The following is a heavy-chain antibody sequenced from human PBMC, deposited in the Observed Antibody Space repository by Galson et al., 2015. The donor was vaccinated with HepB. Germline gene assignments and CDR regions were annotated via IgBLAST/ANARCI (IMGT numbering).Heavy chain of an antibody. CDR2: IYWNDDK. J-gene: IGHJ5*02. V-gene: IGHV2-5*01. CDR3: AHSLRGYCSSTSCLNWFDP. D-gene: IGHD2-2*01. Sequence: PALVKPTQTLTLTCTFSGFSLSTSGVGVGWIRQPPGKALEWLALIYWNDDKRYSPSLKSRLTITKDTSKHQVVLTMTNMDPVDTATYYCAHSLRGYCSSTSCLNWFDPWGQGTLVTVSS. CDR1: GFSLSTSGVG.